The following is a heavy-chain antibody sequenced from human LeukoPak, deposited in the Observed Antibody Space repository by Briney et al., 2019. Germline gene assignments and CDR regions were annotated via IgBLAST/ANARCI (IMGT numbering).Heavy chain of an antibody. V-gene: IGHV3-48*01. J-gene: IGHJ4*02. Sequence: PGGSLRLSCAASGFTFSAYSMNWVRQAPEKGLEWVSYIGSSSSPIYYADSVKGRFTISRDNAKNSLYLQMDSLRAEDTAVYYCARDQAYSFDHWGQGTLVTVSS. CDR1: GFTFSAYS. CDR2: IGSSSSPI. D-gene: IGHD4-11*01. CDR3: ARDQAYSFDH.